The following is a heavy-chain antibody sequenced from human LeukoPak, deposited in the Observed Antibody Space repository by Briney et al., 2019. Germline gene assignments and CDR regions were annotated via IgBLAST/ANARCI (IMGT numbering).Heavy chain of an antibody. CDR3: ARLRSGYSYSTDDAFDI. CDR2: IYPDDSDT. Sequence: GESLKISCKGAGYTFTNYWIGWVRQMPGKGLEWMGIIYPDDSDTRDSPSFQGQVTITADKSISTAYLQWSSLKASDTAMYYCARLRSGYSYSTDDAFDIWGQGTMVTVSS. CDR1: GYTFTNYW. D-gene: IGHD5-18*01. J-gene: IGHJ3*02. V-gene: IGHV5-51*01.